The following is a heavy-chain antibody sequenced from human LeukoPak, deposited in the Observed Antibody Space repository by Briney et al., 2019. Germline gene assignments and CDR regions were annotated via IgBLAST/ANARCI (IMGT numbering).Heavy chain of an antibody. V-gene: IGHV3-30-3*01. CDR2: ISYDGSNK. D-gene: IGHD6-19*01. CDR3: ARALDSSGWNGRDY. Sequence: GGSLRLSCAASGFSFNSYAMHWARQAPGKGLEWVAVISYDGSNKDYADSVKGRFTISRDKSKNTLYLQMNSLSPEDTAVYYCARALDSSGWNGRDYWGQGTLVTVSS. J-gene: IGHJ4*02. CDR1: GFSFNSYA.